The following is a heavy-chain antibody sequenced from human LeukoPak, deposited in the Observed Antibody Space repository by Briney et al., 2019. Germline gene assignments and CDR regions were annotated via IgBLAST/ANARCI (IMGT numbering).Heavy chain of an antibody. Sequence: GGSLRLSCAASGFPFDDYGMSWVRLAPGKGLEWVSGVSWNGAYTEYADSVRGRFTISRDNAKKSLYLQMNSLRVDDTALYYCARRKGPYGSGTYYDSWGQGALVSVSS. CDR3: ARRKGPYGSGTYYDS. V-gene: IGHV3-20*04. D-gene: IGHD3-10*01. CDR1: GFPFDDYG. J-gene: IGHJ4*02. CDR2: VSWNGAYT.